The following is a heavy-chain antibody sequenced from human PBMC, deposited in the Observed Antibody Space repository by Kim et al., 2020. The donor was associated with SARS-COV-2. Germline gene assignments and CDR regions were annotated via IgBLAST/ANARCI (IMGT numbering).Heavy chain of an antibody. CDR3: ARDEDPNYDILTGTHLASDAFDI. D-gene: IGHD3-9*01. CDR2: ISSSSSTI. V-gene: IGHV3-48*02. Sequence: GGSLRLSCAASGFTFSSYSMNWVRQAPGKGLEWVSYISSSSSTIYYADSVKGRFTISRDNAKNSLYLQMNSLRDEDTAVYYCARDEDPNYDILTGTHLASDAFDIWGQGTMVTVSS. J-gene: IGHJ3*02. CDR1: GFTFSSYS.